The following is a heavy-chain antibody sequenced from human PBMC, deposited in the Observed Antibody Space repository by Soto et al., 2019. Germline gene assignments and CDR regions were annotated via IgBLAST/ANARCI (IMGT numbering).Heavy chain of an antibody. CDR3: ARIAGDDSSGYYHDAFDI. J-gene: IGHJ3*02. Sequence: GGSLRLSCAASGFTFSSYSMNWVRQAPGKGLEWVSYISSSSSTIYYADSVKGRFTISRDNAKNSLYLQMNSLRDGDTAVYYCARIAGDDSSGYYHDAFDIWGQGTMVTVSS. D-gene: IGHD3-22*01. V-gene: IGHV3-48*02. CDR1: GFTFSSYS. CDR2: ISSSSSTI.